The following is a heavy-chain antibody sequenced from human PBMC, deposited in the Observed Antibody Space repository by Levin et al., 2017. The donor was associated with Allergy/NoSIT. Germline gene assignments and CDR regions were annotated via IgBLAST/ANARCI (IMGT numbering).Heavy chain of an antibody. CDR2: ISWNSGSI. D-gene: IGHD1-26*01. CDR1: GFTFDDYA. CDR3: AKDIGGSYFNSFDY. Sequence: SLKISCAASGFTFDDYAMHWVRQAPGKGLEWVSGISWNSGSIGYADSVKGRFTISRDNAKNSLYLQMNSLRAEDTALYYCAKDIGGSYFNSFDYWGQGTLVTVSS. V-gene: IGHV3-9*01. J-gene: IGHJ4*02.